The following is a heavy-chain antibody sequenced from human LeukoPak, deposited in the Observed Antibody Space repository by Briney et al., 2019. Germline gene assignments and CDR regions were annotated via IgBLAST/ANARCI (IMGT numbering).Heavy chain of an antibody. CDR3: ARDFPAAGDFDY. Sequence: ASVKVSCKASGYTFTSYYMHWVRQAPGQGLEWMGIINPSGGSTSYAQKFQGRVTMTRDTSTSTVYMELSSLRSEDTVVYYCARDFPAAGDFDYWGQGTLVTVSS. V-gene: IGHV1-46*01. D-gene: IGHD6-13*01. J-gene: IGHJ4*02. CDR2: INPSGGST. CDR1: GYTFTSYY.